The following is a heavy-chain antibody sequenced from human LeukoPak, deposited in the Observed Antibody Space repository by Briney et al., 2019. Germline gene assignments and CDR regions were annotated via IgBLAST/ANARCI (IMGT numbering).Heavy chain of an antibody. J-gene: IGHJ6*02. CDR2: IYYSGST. CDR1: GGSISSYY. V-gene: IGHV4-59*01. CDR3: AGDRRYCSGGSCTDPYYYGMDV. D-gene: IGHD2-15*01. Sequence: SETLSLTCTVSGGSISSYYWSWIRQPPGKGLEWIGYIYYSGSTNYNPSLKSRVTISVDTSKNQSSLKLSSVTAADTAVYYCAGDRRYCSGGSCTDPYYYGMDVWGQGTTVTVSS.